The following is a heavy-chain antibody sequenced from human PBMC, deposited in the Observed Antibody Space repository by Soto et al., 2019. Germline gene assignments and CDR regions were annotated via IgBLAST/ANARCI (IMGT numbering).Heavy chain of an antibody. CDR1: GYSFTSYW. CDR3: ARHRIAVAGVDFDY. J-gene: IGHJ4*02. CDR2: IDPSDSYT. V-gene: IGHV5-10-1*01. Sequence: PGEXXKISXXXXGYSFTSYWISWVRQMPGKGLEWMGRIDPSDSYTNYSPSFQGHVTISADKSISTAYLQWSSLKASDIAMYYCARHRIAVAGVDFDYWGQGTLVTVSS. D-gene: IGHD6-13*01.